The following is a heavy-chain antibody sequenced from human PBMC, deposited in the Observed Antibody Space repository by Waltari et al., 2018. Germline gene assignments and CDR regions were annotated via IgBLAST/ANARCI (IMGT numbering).Heavy chain of an antibody. CDR2: IKHGGST. V-gene: IGHV4-34*01. D-gene: IGHD3-3*01. CDR1: GGSFSGHT. J-gene: IGHJ4*02. Sequence: QVQLLQWGAGLLQPSETLSLTCGVTGGSFSGHTWSRIRHPPGKGLEWIGEIKHGGSTNYTPSLKSRLTISIDTSKNQSSLKLNSVTAADTAVYYCVMNYNFWSGYPFWGQGTQVTVSS. CDR3: VMNYNFWSGYPF.